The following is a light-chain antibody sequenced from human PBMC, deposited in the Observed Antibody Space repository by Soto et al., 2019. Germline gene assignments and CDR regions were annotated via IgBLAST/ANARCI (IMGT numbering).Light chain of an antibody. CDR2: AAS. Sequence: DVQMTRCPSSLSASXXXXXTXTXRASQSISSYLNWYQQKPGKAPKLLIYAASSLQSGGPSRFSGSGSGTDFTLTISSLQPEDFATYYCQQSYSTPQTFGQGTKVDIK. CDR1: QSISSY. V-gene: IGKV1-39*01. CDR3: QQSYSTPQT. J-gene: IGKJ1*01.